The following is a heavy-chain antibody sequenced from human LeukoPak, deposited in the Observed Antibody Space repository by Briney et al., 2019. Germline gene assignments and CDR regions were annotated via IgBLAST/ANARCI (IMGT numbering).Heavy chain of an antibody. Sequence: SETLSLTCTVSGGSISSSSYYWGWIRQPPGKGLEWIGSIYYSGSTYYNPSLKSRVTISVDTSKNQFSLKLSSVTAADTAVYYCARHPVGATLVFMPAFDIWGQGTMVTVSS. J-gene: IGHJ3*02. CDR1: GGSISSSSYY. CDR2: IYYSGST. D-gene: IGHD1-26*01. CDR3: ARHPVGATLVFMPAFDI. V-gene: IGHV4-39*01.